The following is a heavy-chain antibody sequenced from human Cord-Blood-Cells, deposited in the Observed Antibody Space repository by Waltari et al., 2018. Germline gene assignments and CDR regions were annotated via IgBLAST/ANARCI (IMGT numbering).Heavy chain of an antibody. D-gene: IGHD1-20*01. Sequence: QVQLVQSGAEVKKHVASVKVSCKASGYTFTGYYINWVRQAPGQGLEWMGWINTNSGGTNYAQKFQGRVTMTRDTSISTAYMELSRLRSDDTAVYYCATLITGDFDYWGQGTLVTVSS. J-gene: IGHJ4*02. CDR2: INTNSGGT. CDR1: GYTFTGYY. CDR3: ATLITGDFDY. V-gene: IGHV1-2*02.